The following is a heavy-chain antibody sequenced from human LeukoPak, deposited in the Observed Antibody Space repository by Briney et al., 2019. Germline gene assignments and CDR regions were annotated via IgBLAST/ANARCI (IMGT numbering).Heavy chain of an antibody. D-gene: IGHD4-23*01. J-gene: IGHJ4*02. V-gene: IGHV4-34*01. Sequence: SETLSLTCAVYGGSFSGYYWSWIRQPPGKGLEWIGEISHSGSTNHNPSLKSRVTISVDTSKNQFSLKLSSVTAADTAVYYCARGGPVVTPKDFDYWGQGTLVTVSS. CDR3: ARGGPVVTPKDFDY. CDR2: ISHSGST. CDR1: GGSFSGYY.